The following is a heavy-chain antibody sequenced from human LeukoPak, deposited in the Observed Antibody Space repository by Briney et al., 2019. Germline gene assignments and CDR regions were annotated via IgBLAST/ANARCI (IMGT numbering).Heavy chain of an antibody. D-gene: IGHD1-26*01. V-gene: IGHV4-34*01. CDR3: VKSGGYGLIDY. CDR1: GGSFSGYY. CDR2: INHSGST. J-gene: IGHJ4*02. Sequence: SETLSLTCAVYGGSFSGYYWSWIRQPPGKGLEWIGEINHSGSTNYNPSLQSRVTISIDTSKIQFSLRLNCVTAADTVMYFWVKSGGYGLIDYWGQGTLVTVSS.